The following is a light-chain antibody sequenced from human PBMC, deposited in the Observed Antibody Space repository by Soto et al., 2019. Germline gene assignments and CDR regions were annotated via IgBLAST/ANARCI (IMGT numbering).Light chain of an antibody. CDR1: SSDVGSYNL. CDR2: EVS. CDR3: CSYAGSSTFYV. Sequence: QSVLTQPASVSGSPGQXITISCTGNSSDVGSYNLVSWYQQHPGKAPKLMIYEVSKRPSGVSNRFSGSKSGNTASLTISGLQAEDEADYYCCSYAGSSTFYVFGTGTKVTVL. J-gene: IGLJ1*01. V-gene: IGLV2-23*02.